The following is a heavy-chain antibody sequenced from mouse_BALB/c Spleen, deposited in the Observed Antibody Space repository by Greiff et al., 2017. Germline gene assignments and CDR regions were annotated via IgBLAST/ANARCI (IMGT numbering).Heavy chain of an antibody. D-gene: IGHD3-1*01. V-gene: IGHV1S137*01. CDR2: ISTYYGDA. CDR3: ARGGFPYFDY. CDR1: GYTFTDYA. J-gene: IGHJ2*01. Sequence: QVQLQQSGAELVRPGVSVKISCKGSGYTFTDYAMHWVKQSHAKSLEWIGVISTYYGDASYNQKFKGKATMTVDKSSSTAYMELARLTSEDSAIYYCARGGFPYFDYWGQGTTLTVSS.